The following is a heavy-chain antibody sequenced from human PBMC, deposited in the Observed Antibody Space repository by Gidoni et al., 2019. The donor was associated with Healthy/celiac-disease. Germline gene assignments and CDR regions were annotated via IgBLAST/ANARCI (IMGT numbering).Heavy chain of an antibody. V-gene: IGHV3-15*01. J-gene: IGHJ3*02. Sequence: EVQLVESGGGLVKPGGSLRLSCAASGVPFSNAWMSWVRQAPGKGLGWVGRIKSKTDGGTTDYAAPVKGRFTISRDDSKNTLYLQMNSLKTEDTAVYYCTTDRWELWDDAFDIWGQGTMVTVSS. CDR1: GVPFSNAW. CDR2: IKSKTDGGTT. D-gene: IGHD1-26*01. CDR3: TTDRWELWDDAFDI.